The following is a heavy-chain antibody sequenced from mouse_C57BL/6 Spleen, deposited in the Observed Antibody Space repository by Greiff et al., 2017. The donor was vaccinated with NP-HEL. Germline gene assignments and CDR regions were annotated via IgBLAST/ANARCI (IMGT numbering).Heavy chain of an antibody. J-gene: IGHJ1*03. CDR2: INPSNGGT. V-gene: IGHV1-53*01. D-gene: IGHD2-4*01. CDR1: GYTFTSYW. CDR3: ARGYDYDAALYWYFDV. Sequence: QVQLQQPGTELVKPGASVKLSCKASGYTFTSYWMHWVKQRPGQGLEWIGNINPSNGGTNYNEKFKSKATLTVDKSSSTAYMQLSSLTSEDSAVYYCARGYDYDAALYWYFDVWGTGTTVTVSS.